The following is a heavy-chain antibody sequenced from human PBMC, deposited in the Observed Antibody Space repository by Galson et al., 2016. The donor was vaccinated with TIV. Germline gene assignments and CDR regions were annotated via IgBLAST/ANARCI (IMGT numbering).Heavy chain of an antibody. CDR2: ISDGGNT. V-gene: IGHV3-66*02. Sequence: SLRLSCAASGLSVSINYMTWVRQAPGKGLEWVSLISDGGNTYYPDSVKGRFSISRDKSKNTLYLQMNSLRVEGTAVYYCARDRIVDATYYYYYYGMDVWGQGTAVTVSS. J-gene: IGHJ6*02. D-gene: IGHD1-26*01. CDR1: GLSVSINY. CDR3: ARDRIVDATYYYYYYGMDV.